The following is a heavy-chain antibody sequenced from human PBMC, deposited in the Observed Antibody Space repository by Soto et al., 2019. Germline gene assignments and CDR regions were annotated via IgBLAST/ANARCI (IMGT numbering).Heavy chain of an antibody. D-gene: IGHD2-21*02. Sequence: QVQLQESGPGLVKPSQTLSLTCTVSGGSISSGGYYWSWIRQHPGKGLGWIGYIYYSGSTYYNPSLKSRVTISVDTSKNQFSLKLSSVTAADTAVYYCARGVTGPYYFDYWGQGTLVTVSS. J-gene: IGHJ4*02. V-gene: IGHV4-31*03. CDR3: ARGVTGPYYFDY. CDR2: IYYSGST. CDR1: GGSISSGGYY.